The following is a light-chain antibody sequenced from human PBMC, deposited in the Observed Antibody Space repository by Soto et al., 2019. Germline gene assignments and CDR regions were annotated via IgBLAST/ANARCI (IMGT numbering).Light chain of an antibody. J-gene: IGKJ2*01. CDR2: DAS. V-gene: IGKV3-11*01. CDR3: QQRSNWLYT. Sequence: EIVLTQSPATLSLSEGERATLSCRASQSVSFFAWYQQKPGQAPRLLIYDASKRAPGLPVRFSGSGSGTDFTLTISSLEPEDFAVYYCQQRSNWLYTFGQGTKLEI. CDR1: QSVSF.